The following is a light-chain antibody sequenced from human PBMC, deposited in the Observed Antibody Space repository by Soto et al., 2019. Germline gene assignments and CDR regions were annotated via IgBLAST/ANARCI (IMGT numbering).Light chain of an antibody. CDR2: LNSDGSH. CDR3: QTWGTGIVV. J-gene: IGLJ2*01. Sequence: QPVLTQSPSASDSLGASVRLTCTLSSGHSSYAIAWHQQQPEKGPRYLMRLNSDGSHSRGDGIPDRFSGSSSGAERYLTISGLQSEDEADYYCQTWGTGIVVFGGGTKLTVL. CDR1: SGHSSYA. V-gene: IGLV4-69*01.